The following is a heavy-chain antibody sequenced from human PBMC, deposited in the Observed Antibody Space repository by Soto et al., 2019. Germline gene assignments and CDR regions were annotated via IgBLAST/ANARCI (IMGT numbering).Heavy chain of an antibody. Sequence: SETLSLTCAFYGGSFSGYYWSWIRQPPGKGLEWIGEINHSGSTNYNPSLKSRVTISVDTSKNQFSLKLSSVTAADTAVYYCASGVTATDVDYWGQGTLVTVSS. J-gene: IGHJ4*02. CDR2: INHSGST. CDR1: GGSFSGYY. CDR3: ASGVTATDVDY. V-gene: IGHV4-34*01. D-gene: IGHD2-21*02.